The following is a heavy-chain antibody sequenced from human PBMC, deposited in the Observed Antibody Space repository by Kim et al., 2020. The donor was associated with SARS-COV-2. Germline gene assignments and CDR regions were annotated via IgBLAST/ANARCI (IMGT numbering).Heavy chain of an antibody. J-gene: IGHJ5*02. Sequence: GGSLRLSCAASGFTSSGSAMHWVRQASGKGLEWVGRIRGKANSYATTYVASVKGRFTISRDDAKNTAYLQMNSLKTEDTAVYYCYMEGAWGQGTLVTVSS. CDR3: YMEGA. D-gene: IGHD3-3*01. CDR2: IRGKANSYAT. CDR1: GFTSSGSA. V-gene: IGHV3-73*01.